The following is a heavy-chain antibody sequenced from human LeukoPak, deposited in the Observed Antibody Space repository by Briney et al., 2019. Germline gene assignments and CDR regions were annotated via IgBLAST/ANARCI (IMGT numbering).Heavy chain of an antibody. CDR1: GGSISSYY. J-gene: IGHJ4*02. CDR2: IYYSGST. D-gene: IGHD3-10*01. V-gene: IGHV4-59*08. CDR3: ARHLRDMGFGEATFDY. Sequence: SETLSLTCTVSGGSISSYYWSWIRQPPGKGLEWIGYIYYSGSTNYNPSLKSRVTISVDTSKNQFSLKLSSVTAADTAVYYCARHLRDMGFGEATFDYWGQGTLVTVSS.